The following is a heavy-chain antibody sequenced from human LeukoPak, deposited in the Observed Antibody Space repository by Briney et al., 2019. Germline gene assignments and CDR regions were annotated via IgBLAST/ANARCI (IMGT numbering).Heavy chain of an antibody. CDR3: VHRFGAPAALRY. J-gene: IGHJ4*02. V-gene: IGHV2-5*02. CDR1: GFSLRTSGVG. CDR2: IFWDDDK. Sequence: SGPTLLKPTQTLTLTFTFSGFSLRTSGVGVGWIRQPPGKALEWLSLIFWDDDKRYIPSLKSRLTITKDTSKNQVVLTMTNMDPVDTATYYCVHRFGAPAALRYWGQGTLVTVPS. D-gene: IGHD3-3*01.